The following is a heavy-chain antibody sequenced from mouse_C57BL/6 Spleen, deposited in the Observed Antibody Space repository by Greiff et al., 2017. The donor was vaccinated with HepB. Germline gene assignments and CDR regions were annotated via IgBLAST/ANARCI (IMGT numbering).Heavy chain of an antibody. J-gene: IGHJ4*01. V-gene: IGHV1-53*01. CDR1: GYTFTSYW. D-gene: IGHD2-12*01. CDR2: INPSNGGT. CDR3: ARSYSHYAMDY. Sequence: QVHVKQPGTELVKPGASVKLSCKASGYTFTSYWMHWVKQRPGQGLEWIGNINPSNGGTNYNEKFKSKATLTVDKSSSTAYMQLSSLTSEDSAVYYCARSYSHYAMDYWGQGTSVTVSS.